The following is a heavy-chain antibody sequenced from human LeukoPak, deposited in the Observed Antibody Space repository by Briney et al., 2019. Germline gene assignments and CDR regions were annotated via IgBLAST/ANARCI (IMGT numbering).Heavy chain of an antibody. CDR3: ARFEYCSSTSCYTSAFDI. CDR2: IYYSGST. D-gene: IGHD2-2*02. Sequence: SQTLSLTCTVSGGSISSGGYYWSWIRQHPGKGLEWIGYIYYSGSTYYNPSLKSRVTISVDTSKNQFSLKLGSVTAADTAVYYCARFEYCSSTSCYTSAFDIWGQGTMVTVSS. V-gene: IGHV4-31*03. J-gene: IGHJ3*02. CDR1: GGSISSGGYY.